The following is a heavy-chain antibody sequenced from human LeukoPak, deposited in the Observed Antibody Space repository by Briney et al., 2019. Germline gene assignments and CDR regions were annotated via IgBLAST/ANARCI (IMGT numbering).Heavy chain of an antibody. Sequence: GGSLRLSCAASGFTFSSYGMHWVRQAPGKGLEWVAVISYDGSNKYYADSVKGRFTISRDNSKNTLNLQMNSLRAEDTAVYYCARDYGGDYWGQGTLVTVSS. D-gene: IGHD4-23*01. CDR1: GFTFSSYG. J-gene: IGHJ4*02. CDR2: ISYDGSNK. CDR3: ARDYGGDY. V-gene: IGHV3-30*03.